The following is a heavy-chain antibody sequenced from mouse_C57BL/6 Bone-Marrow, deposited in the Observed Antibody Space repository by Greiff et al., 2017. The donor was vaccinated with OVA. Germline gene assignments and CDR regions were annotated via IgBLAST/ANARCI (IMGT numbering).Heavy chain of an antibody. D-gene: IGHD1-1*02. CDR3: GRCGYYFDF. Sequence: QVQLQQSGAELARPGASVKLSCKASGYTFTSYGISWVKQRPGQGLEWIGEIYPRSGNTYYNEKFKGKATLTADKSSSTAYMELRSLTSEDSAVYFVGRCGYYFDFWGQGTTLTVSS. J-gene: IGHJ2*01. V-gene: IGHV1-81*01. CDR1: GYTFTSYG. CDR2: IYPRSGNT.